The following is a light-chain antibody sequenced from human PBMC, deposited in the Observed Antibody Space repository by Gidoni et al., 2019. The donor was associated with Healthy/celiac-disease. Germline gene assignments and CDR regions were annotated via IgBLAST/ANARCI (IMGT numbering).Light chain of an antibody. CDR3: QQYDNLPWT. CDR1: QDISNY. J-gene: IGKJ1*01. CDR2: DAS. V-gene: IGKV1-33*01. Sequence: DIPMTQSPSSLSASVGDRVTITCQASQDISNYLNWYQQKPGKAPKLLIYDASNLETGVPSRFSGSGSGTDFTFTISSLQPEDIATYYCQQYDNLPWTFGQXTKVEIK.